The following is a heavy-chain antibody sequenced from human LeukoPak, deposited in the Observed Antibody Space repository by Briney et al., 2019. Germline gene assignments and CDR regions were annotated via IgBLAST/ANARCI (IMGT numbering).Heavy chain of an antibody. CDR1: GFTFSSYA. D-gene: IGHD6-13*01. CDR2: ISGSGGST. V-gene: IGHV3-23*01. CDR3: AKEIAAAGSYGMDV. Sequence: AGGSLRLSCAASGFTFSSYAMSWVRQAPGKGLEWVSAISGSGGSTYYADSVKGRFTISRDNSKNTLYLQMNSLRAEDTAVYYCAKEIAAAGSYGMDVWGQGTTVTVSS. J-gene: IGHJ6*02.